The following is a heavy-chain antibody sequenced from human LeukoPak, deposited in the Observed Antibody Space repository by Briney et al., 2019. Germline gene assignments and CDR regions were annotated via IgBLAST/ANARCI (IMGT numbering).Heavy chain of an antibody. Sequence: QPGGSLRLSCAASGFTFSSYWMHWVRQAPGKGLVWVSRINSDGISTSYADSVKGRFTISRDNAKTTLYLQMNSLRAEDTAVYYCARGDIVGATTTPFDYWGQGTLVTVSS. CDR3: ARGDIVGATTTPFDY. J-gene: IGHJ4*02. V-gene: IGHV3-74*01. CDR2: INSDGIST. CDR1: GFTFSSYW. D-gene: IGHD1-26*01.